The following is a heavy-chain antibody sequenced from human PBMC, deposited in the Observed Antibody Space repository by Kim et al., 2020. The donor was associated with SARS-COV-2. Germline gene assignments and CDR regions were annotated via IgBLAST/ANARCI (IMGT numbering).Heavy chain of an antibody. V-gene: IGHV3-11*05. CDR3: ARDQIAAASYGMDV. D-gene: IGHD6-13*01. Sequence: GSLRLSCAASGFTFSDYYMSWIRQAPGKGLEWVSYISSSSSYTNYADSVKGRFTISRDNAKNSLYLQMNSLRAEDTAVYYCARDQIAAASYGMDVWGQGTTVTVSS. CDR1: GFTFSDYY. J-gene: IGHJ6*02. CDR2: ISSSSSYT.